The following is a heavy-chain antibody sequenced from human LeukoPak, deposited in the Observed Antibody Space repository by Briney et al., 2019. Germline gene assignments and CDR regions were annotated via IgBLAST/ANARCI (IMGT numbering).Heavy chain of an antibody. J-gene: IGHJ3*02. V-gene: IGHV3-9*01. D-gene: IGHD5-18*01. Sequence: GRSLRLSCAASGFTFDDYAMHWVRQAPGKGLEWVSGISWNSGSIGYADSVKGRFTISRDNAKNSLYLQMNSLRAEDTALYYCAKDTVYSYGTGGAFDIWGQGTMVTVSS. CDR2: ISWNSGSI. CDR3: AKDTVYSYGTGGAFDI. CDR1: GFTFDDYA.